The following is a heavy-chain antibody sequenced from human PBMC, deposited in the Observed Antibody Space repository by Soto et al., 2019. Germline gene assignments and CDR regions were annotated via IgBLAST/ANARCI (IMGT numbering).Heavy chain of an antibody. Sequence: EVQLVESGGGLVKPGGSLRLSCAVSGVTFSTYSMNWVRQAPGKGLEWVSCISSGSSSTNIYYADSVKRRFTISSDNANHSAYMKMNSVSVDDTTVYYGDRVRDHVPLGPIDSWGPGNLVTVSA. CDR2: ISSGSSSTNI. CDR3: DRVRDHVPLGPIDS. V-gene: IGHV3-21*02. D-gene: IGHD3-10*01. J-gene: IGHJ4*02. CDR1: GVTFSTYS.